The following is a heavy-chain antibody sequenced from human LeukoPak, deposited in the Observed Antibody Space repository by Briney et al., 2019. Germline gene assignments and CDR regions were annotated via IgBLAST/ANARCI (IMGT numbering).Heavy chain of an antibody. CDR3: ARDWGYSYGLDY. V-gene: IGHV3-74*01. Sequence: GGSLRPSCAASGFNFSNYWMHWVRQAPGKGLVWVSRIKSDGSTTAHADSVKGRFTISRDNAKNTLYLQMNSLRAEDTAVYHCARDWGYSYGLDYWGQGTLVTVSS. D-gene: IGHD5-18*01. CDR1: GFNFSNYW. CDR2: IKSDGSTT. J-gene: IGHJ4*02.